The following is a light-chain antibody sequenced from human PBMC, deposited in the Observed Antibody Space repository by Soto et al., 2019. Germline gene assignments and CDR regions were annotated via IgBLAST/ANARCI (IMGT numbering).Light chain of an antibody. V-gene: IGKV3-15*01. J-gene: IGKJ5*01. CDR2: GAS. CDR3: QQYNNWLIT. CDR1: QSVSSN. Sequence: DIVITQSPTTLSVSPGERATLSCRASQSVSSNLAWYKQKPGQAPRLLIYGASTRATGIPARFSGSGSGTEFTLTISSLQSADFAVYYCQQYNNWLITFGQGTRLEIK.